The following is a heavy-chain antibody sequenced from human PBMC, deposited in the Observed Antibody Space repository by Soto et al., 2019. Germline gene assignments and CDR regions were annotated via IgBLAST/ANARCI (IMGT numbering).Heavy chain of an antibody. CDR2: IYPGDSDT. D-gene: IGHD2-15*01. CDR3: ARRGGVVRNFYHYYYGMDV. J-gene: IGHJ6*02. V-gene: IGHV5-51*01. CDR1: GYSFTSYW. Sequence: PGESLKISCKGSGYSFTSYWIGWVRQMPGKGLEWMGIIYPGDSDTRYSPSFQGQVTISADKSISTAYLQWSSLKASDTAMYYCARRGGVVRNFYHYYYGMDVWGQGTTVTVS.